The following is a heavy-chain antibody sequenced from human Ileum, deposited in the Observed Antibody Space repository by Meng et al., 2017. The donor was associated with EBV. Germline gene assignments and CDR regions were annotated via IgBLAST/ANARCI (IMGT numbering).Heavy chain of an antibody. V-gene: IGHV4-4*03. Sequence: VQLQQPGPGLVKPRGSLSLPCAVSVGSISSSNWWSWVRQPPGKGLEWIGEIYHSGSTNYNPSLKSRVTISVDKSKNQFSLNLSSVTAADTAAYYCARVGQWLPIDYWGQGTLVTVSS. CDR3: ARVGQWLPIDY. CDR2: IYHSGST. J-gene: IGHJ4*02. D-gene: IGHD6-19*01. CDR1: VGSISSSNW.